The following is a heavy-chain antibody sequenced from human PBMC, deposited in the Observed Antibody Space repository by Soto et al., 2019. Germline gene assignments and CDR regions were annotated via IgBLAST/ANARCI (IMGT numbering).Heavy chain of an antibody. CDR3: AKDFDYGDYFDY. D-gene: IGHD4-17*01. V-gene: IGHV3-9*01. Sequence: EVQLVESGGGLAQPGRSLRLSCAASGFTFDDYAMHWVRQAPGKGLEWVSGISWNSGSIGYADSVKGRFTISRDNAKNSLYLQMNSLRAEDTALYYCAKDFDYGDYFDYWGQGTLVTVSS. CDR2: ISWNSGSI. CDR1: GFTFDDYA. J-gene: IGHJ4*02.